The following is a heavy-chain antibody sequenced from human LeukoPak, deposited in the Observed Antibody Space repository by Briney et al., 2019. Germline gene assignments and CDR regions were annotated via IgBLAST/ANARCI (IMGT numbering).Heavy chain of an antibody. Sequence: PSETLSLTCAVYGGSFSGYYWSWIRQPPGKGLEWIGEINHSGSTNYNPSLKSRVTISVDTSKNQFSLKLSSVTAADRAVYYCASADRDSSSWYYFDYWGQGTLVTVSS. J-gene: IGHJ4*02. CDR2: INHSGST. D-gene: IGHD6-13*01. V-gene: IGHV4-34*01. CDR3: ASADRDSSSWYYFDY. CDR1: GGSFSGYY.